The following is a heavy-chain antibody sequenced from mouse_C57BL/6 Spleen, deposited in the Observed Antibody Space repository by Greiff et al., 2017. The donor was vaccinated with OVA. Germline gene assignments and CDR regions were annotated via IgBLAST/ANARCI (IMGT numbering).Heavy chain of an antibody. V-gene: IGHV5-4*01. J-gene: IGHJ2*01. CDR3: AREGYLDY. CDR2: ISDGGSYT. CDR1: GFTFSSYA. Sequence: EVKLMESGGGLVKPGGSLKLSCAASGFTFSSYAMSWVRQTPEKRLEWVATISDGGSYTYYPDNVKGRFTISRDNAKNNLYLQMSHLKSEDTAMYYCAREGYLDYWGQGTTRTVSS.